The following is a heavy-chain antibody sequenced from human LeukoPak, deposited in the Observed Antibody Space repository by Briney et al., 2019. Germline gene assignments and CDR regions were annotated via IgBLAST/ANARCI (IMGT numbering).Heavy chain of an antibody. D-gene: IGHD1-26*01. Sequence: GGSLRLSCAASGFTFSSYAMNWVRQAPGTGLEWVSYISPSSTLIYYADSVKGRFTISRDNAKKSLFLQMNSLRADDTAVYYCASLASEWELPEVDYWGLGTLVTVSS. CDR1: GFTFSSYA. CDR3: ASLASEWELPEVDY. J-gene: IGHJ4*02. V-gene: IGHV3-48*01. CDR2: ISPSSTLI.